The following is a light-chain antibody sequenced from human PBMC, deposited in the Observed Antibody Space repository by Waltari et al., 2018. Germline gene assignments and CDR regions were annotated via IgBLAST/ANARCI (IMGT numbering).Light chain of an antibody. CDR2: AAS. CDR3: QQSYTSPMYT. CDR1: QSISRY. V-gene: IGKV1-39*01. J-gene: IGKJ2*01. Sequence: DIQMTQSPYSLAASVGDRVTITCRASQSISRYLNWYQQKPGNAPKLLIYAASTLQSGVTSRFSGSGSGTDFTLTISSLQPEDFAVYYCQQSYTSPMYTFGQGTKLEI.